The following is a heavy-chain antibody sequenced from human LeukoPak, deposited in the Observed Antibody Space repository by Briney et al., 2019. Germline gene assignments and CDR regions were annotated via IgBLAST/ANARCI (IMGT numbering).Heavy chain of an antibody. CDR2: ISSSSGTI. CDR1: GFTFSTYN. CDR3: ARRLTASGKHYFDY. D-gene: IGHD6-13*01. J-gene: IGHJ4*02. Sequence: GGSLRLSCAASGFTFSTYNMNWVRQAPGKGLEWVSYISSSSGTIYYADSVQGRFTISRDNAKNSLYLQMNSLRAEDTAVYYCARRLTASGKHYFDYWGQGALVTVSS. V-gene: IGHV3-48*01.